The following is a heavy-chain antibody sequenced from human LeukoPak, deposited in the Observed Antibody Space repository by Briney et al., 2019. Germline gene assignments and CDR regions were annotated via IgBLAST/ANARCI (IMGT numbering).Heavy chain of an antibody. V-gene: IGHV3-74*01. CDR1: GLTFSSYW. J-gene: IGHJ6*03. D-gene: IGHD4/OR15-4a*01. CDR3: ARDRRLWNMDV. Sequence: GGSLRLSCAASGLTFSSYWMHWVRQAPGKGLVWVSRINSDGSTTTYADSVKGQFTISRDNAMNTLYLQMNSLRAEDTAVYYCARDRRLWNMDVWGTGTTVTISS. CDR2: INSDGSTT.